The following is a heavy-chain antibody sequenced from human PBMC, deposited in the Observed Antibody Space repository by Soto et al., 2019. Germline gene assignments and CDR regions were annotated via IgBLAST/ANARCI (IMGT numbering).Heavy chain of an antibody. Sequence: GASVKVSCKASGYTFTSYYIHWVRQAPGQGLEWMGIINPSGGSTSYAQKFQDRVTMTRDTSISTAYMELSRLRSDDTAVYYCARDPVGRTSAMVTSCYYYGMDVWGQGTTVTVSS. V-gene: IGHV1-46*01. CDR1: GYTFTSYY. J-gene: IGHJ6*02. D-gene: IGHD5-18*01. CDR3: ARDPVGRTSAMVTSCYYYGMDV. CDR2: INPSGGST.